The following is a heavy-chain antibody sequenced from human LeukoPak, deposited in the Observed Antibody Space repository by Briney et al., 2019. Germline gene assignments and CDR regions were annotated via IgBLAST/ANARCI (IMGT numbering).Heavy chain of an antibody. J-gene: IGHJ5*02. CDR2: IRQDGSDK. CDR3: SRGHYGDYP. Sequence: GGSLRLSCESSVFTFSAYGMVWVRQAPGKGLEWVASIRQDGSDKYYVDSVKGRFAISRDNAQNSLFLQMNSLTVDDTAVYYCSRGHYGDYPWGQGTLVTVSS. CDR1: VFTFSAYG. D-gene: IGHD4-17*01. V-gene: IGHV3-7*01.